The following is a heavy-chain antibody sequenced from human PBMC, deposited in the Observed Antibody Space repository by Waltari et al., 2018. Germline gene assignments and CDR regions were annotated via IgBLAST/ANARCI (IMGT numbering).Heavy chain of an antibody. CDR2: ISWNSGCI. J-gene: IGHJ4*02. D-gene: IGHD3-22*01. Sequence: EVQLVESGGGLVQPGRSLRLSCAASGFTFDDSAMHWVRQAPGKGLEWGSGISWNSGCIGYADSVKGRFTISRDNAKNSLYLQMNSLRAEDTALYYCAKDTRYYYDSSGYSLDYWGQGTLVTVSS. CDR1: GFTFDDSA. CDR3: AKDTRYYYDSSGYSLDY. V-gene: IGHV3-9*01.